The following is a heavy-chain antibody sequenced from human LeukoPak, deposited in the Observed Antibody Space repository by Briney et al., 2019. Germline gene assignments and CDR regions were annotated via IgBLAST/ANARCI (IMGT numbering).Heavy chain of an antibody. Sequence: SETLSLTCTVSGGSISSYYWSWIRQPPGKGLEWIGYIYYSGSTNYNPSLKSRVTISVDTSKNHFSLKLSSVTAADTAVYYCASLQFELLWFGESPQWSDPWGREPWSPSPQ. CDR3: ASLQFELLWFGESPQWSDP. CDR2: IYYSGST. V-gene: IGHV4-59*01. D-gene: IGHD3-10*01. CDR1: GGSISSYY. J-gene: IGHJ5*02.